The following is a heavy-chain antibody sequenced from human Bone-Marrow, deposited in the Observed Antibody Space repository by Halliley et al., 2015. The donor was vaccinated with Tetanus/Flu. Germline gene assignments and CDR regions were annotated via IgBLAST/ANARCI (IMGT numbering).Heavy chain of an antibody. D-gene: IGHD1-26*01. J-gene: IGHJ4*02. Sequence: SLRLSCVASGPSFSNAWMSWVRQAPGKGLEWVGRIKSKIDGETTDYAAPVKGRFTISRDDSKNTLYLHMNGLKTEDTAVYYCTSDRFYSGTYSFAFWGQGTLVTVSS. CDR2: IKSKIDGETT. V-gene: IGHV3-15*01. CDR3: TSDRFYSGTYSFAF. CDR1: GPSFSNAW.